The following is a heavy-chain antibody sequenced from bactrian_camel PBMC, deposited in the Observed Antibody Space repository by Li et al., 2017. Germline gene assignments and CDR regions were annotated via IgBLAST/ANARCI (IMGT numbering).Heavy chain of an antibody. J-gene: IGHJ4*01. Sequence: HVQLVESGGGSVQAGGSLRLSCSAPGYVYSSYCMGWFRQVPGKEREGVATIYTTSGSSHYDDSVKGRFTISQDNAKNTMDLQMDSLKPEDTAMYYCAVRVSGGPCYRAAHMDYWGQGTQVTVS. CDR2: IYTTSGSS. D-gene: IGHD2*01. V-gene: IGHV3S1*01. CDR1: GYVYSSYC. CDR3: AVRVSGGPCYRAAHMDY.